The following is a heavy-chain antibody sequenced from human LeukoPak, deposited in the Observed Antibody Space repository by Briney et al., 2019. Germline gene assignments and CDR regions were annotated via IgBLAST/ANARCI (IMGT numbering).Heavy chain of an antibody. J-gene: IGHJ4*02. CDR3: ARERPTGYSYGLGSFDY. CDR2: IIPILGIA. CDR1: GGTFSSYA. Sequence: SVKVSCKASGGTFSSYAISWVRQAPGQGLEWMGRIIPILGIANYAQKFQGRVTITADKSTSTVYMELSSLRSEDTAVYYCARERPTGYSYGLGSFDYWGQGTLVTVSS. V-gene: IGHV1-69*04. D-gene: IGHD5-18*01.